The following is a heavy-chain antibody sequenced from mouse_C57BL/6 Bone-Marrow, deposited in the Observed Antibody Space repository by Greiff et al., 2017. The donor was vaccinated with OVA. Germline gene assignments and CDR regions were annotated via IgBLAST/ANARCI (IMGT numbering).Heavy chain of an antibody. Sequence: QVQLQQSGAELVKPGASVKLSCKASGYTFTSYWMHWVKQRPGQGLEWIGMIHPNSGSTNYNEKFKSKATLTVDKSSSTAYMQLSSLTSEDSAVYYCAGSPLDSSGYVIDYWDRGNAITVSA. CDR2: IHPNSGST. CDR3: AGSPLDSSGYVIDY. CDR1: GYTFTSYW. J-gene: IGHJ4*01. D-gene: IGHD3-2*02. V-gene: IGHV1-64*01.